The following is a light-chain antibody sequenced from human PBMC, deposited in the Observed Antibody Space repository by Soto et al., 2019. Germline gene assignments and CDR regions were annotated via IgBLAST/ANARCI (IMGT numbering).Light chain of an antibody. CDR1: QSVDSY. J-gene: IGKJ5*01. V-gene: IGKV3-11*01. Sequence: VLTQSPASLSLSPGERATLSCRASQSVDSYLVWYQQKPGQATRLLIFGASSRATGIPARFSGSGSGTDFTLTINSLEPEDFAVYYCQQRSSWPITFGQGTRLEIK. CDR3: QQRSSWPIT. CDR2: GAS.